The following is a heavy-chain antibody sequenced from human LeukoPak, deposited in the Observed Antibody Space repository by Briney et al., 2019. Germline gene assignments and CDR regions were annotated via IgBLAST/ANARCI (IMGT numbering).Heavy chain of an antibody. CDR2: ISGSGGST. Sequence: PGGSLRLSCAASGFTFSNAWMSWVRQAPGKGLEWVSAISGSGGSTYYADSVKGRFTISRDNSKNTLYLQMNSLRAKDTAVYYCAKVPPLHYYDSSGYSWGQGTMVTVSS. CDR1: GFTFSNAW. CDR3: AKVPPLHYYDSSGYS. D-gene: IGHD3-22*01. J-gene: IGHJ3*01. V-gene: IGHV3-23*01.